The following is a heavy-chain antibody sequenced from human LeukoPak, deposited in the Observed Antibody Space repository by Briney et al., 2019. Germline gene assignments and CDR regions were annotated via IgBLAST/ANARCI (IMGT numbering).Heavy chain of an antibody. J-gene: IGHJ6*02. CDR3: ARVSGTIQIWPQPFGDGMGV. D-gene: IGHD5-18*01. CDR2: ISGSGHRT. Sequence: GGSLRLSCAASRFTFSSYVMSWVRQAPGKGLECVSAISGSGHRTYYADSVKGRFTISRDNSKNTLYLQMNSLTAEDTAVYYCARVSGTIQIWPQPFGDGMGVWGQGTTVTVSS. CDR1: RFTFSSYV. V-gene: IGHV3-23*01.